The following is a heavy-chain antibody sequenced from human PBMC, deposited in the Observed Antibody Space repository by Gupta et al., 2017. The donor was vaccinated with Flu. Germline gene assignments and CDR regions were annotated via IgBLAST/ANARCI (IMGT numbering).Heavy chain of an antibody. D-gene: IGHD2-2*01. V-gene: IGHV4-34*01. CDR2: INHSGST. CDR3: ARGRGPGGDIVVVPAALIHNADFDY. J-gene: IGHJ4*02. Sequence: QVQLQQWGAGLLKPSETLSLTCAVYGGSFSGYYWSWIRQPPGKGLEWIGEINHSGSTNYNPSLKSRGTISVDTAKNQFSLKLSSVTAADTAVYYCARGRGPGGDIVVVPAALIHNADFDYWGQGTLVTVSS. CDR1: GGSFSGYY.